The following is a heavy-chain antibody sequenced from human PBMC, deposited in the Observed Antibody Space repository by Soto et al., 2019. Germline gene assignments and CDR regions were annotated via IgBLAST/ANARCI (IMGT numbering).Heavy chain of an antibody. CDR3: ARPRENTARFFDY. Sequence: KPSETLSLTCTVSGGSISSSSYYWGWIRQPPGKGLEWIGSIYYSGSTNYNPSLKSRVTISVDTSKNQFSLKLSSVTAADTAVYYCARPRENTARFFDYWGQGTLVTVSS. D-gene: IGHD5-18*01. CDR2: IYYSGST. CDR1: GGSISSSSYY. J-gene: IGHJ4*02. V-gene: IGHV4-39*07.